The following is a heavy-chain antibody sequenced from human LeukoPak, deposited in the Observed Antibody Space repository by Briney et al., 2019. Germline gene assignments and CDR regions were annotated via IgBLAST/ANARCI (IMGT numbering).Heavy chain of an antibody. CDR1: GGTFSSYA. J-gene: IGHJ5*02. V-gene: IGHV1-69*13. Sequence: ASVEVSCKASGGTFSSYAISWVRQAPGQGLEWMGGIIPIFGTANYAQKFQGRVTITADESTSTAYMELSSLRSEDTAVYYCARDRELLYRYENRFDPWGQGTLVTVSS. CDR3: ARDRELLYRYENRFDP. D-gene: IGHD3-3*01. CDR2: IIPIFGTA.